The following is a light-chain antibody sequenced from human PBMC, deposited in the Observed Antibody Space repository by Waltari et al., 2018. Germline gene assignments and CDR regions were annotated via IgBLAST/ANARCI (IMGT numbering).Light chain of an antibody. CDR3: QQYNTYSGT. J-gene: IGKJ1*01. Sequence: DIQMTQSPSTLSASVGDRVTITCRASQSISEYLAWYQQKPGKAPKLLIYKASSLESGVPSRFSGRGSGTEFTLTISSLQPDDFATYYCQQYNTYSGTFGRGTTVDVK. V-gene: IGKV1-5*03. CDR2: KAS. CDR1: QSISEY.